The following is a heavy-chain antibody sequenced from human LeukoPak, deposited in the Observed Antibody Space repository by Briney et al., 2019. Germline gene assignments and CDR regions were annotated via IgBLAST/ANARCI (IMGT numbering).Heavy chain of an antibody. CDR3: ASDYAGSPDY. J-gene: IGHJ4*02. CDR1: GFTFSTYW. V-gene: IGHV3-74*03. D-gene: IGHD3-10*01. Sequence: AGGSLRLSCTASGFTFSTYWINWVRQSPGKGLVWVALINGDGSTTTHADSVKGRFTISRDNAKNTAYLQMNSLRDEDTAVYFCASDYAGSPDYWGQGTLVTVSA. CDR2: INGDGSTT.